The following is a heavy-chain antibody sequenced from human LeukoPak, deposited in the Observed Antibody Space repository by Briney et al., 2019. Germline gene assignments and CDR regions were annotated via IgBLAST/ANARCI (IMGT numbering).Heavy chain of an antibody. V-gene: IGHV1-2*02. CDR1: GYTFTGYY. J-gene: IGHJ4*02. D-gene: IGHD3-22*01. CDR2: INPNSGGT. Sequence: ASVTVSCKASGYTFTGYYMHWVRQAPGQGLEWMGWINPNSGGTNYAQKFQGRVTMTRDTSISTAYMELSRLRSDDTAVYYCARDLYYYGSSGYYFDYWGQGTLVTVSS. CDR3: ARDLYYYGSSGYYFDY.